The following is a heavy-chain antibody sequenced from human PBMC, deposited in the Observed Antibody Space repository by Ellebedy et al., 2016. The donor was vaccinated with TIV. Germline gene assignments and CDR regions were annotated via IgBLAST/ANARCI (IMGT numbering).Heavy chain of an antibody. D-gene: IGHD3-16*01. V-gene: IGHV2-70*12. CDR3: AHSRYDYVWGSYGVYMDV. J-gene: IGHJ6*03. CDR2: IDWDDDK. Sequence: SCPTLVKPTQTLTLTCTFSGFSLSTSGMCVSWIRQPPGKALEWLALIDWDDDKYYSTSLKTRLTISKDTSKNQVVLTMTNMDPVDTATYYCAHSRYDYVWGSYGVYMDVWGKGTTVTVSS. CDR1: GFSLSTSGMC.